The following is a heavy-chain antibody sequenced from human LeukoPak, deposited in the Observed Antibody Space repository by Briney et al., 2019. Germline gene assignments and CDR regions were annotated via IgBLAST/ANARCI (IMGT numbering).Heavy chain of an antibody. V-gene: IGHV4-34*01. CDR1: GGSFSGYY. CDR3: ARDHGPTVATSPFYSYYMDV. CDR2: INHSGST. Sequence: SETLSLTCAVYGGSFSGYYWSWLRQPPGKGLEWIGEINHSGSTNYNPSLKSRVTISVDTSKNQFSLKLSSVTAADTAVYYCARDHGPTVATSPFYSYYMDVWGKGTTVTVSS. J-gene: IGHJ6*03. D-gene: IGHD4-11*01.